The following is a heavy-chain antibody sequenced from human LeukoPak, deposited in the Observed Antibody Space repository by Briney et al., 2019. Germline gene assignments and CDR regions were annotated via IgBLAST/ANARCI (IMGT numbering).Heavy chain of an antibody. CDR3: ARRNDMDV. CDR2: IQYDGSRK. CDR1: GFTFSNSW. J-gene: IGHJ6*02. Sequence: GGSLRLSCAVSGFTFSNSWMNWVRQAPGRGLEWVANIQYDGSRKYYLDSVKGRFTISRDNVKNSLYLQMNSLRAEDTAVYYCARRNDMDVWGRGTTVTVSS. V-gene: IGHV3-7*02.